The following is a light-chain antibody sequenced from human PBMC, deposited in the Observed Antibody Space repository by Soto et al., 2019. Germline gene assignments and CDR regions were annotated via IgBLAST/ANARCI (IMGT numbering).Light chain of an antibody. CDR1: QSVLYSSNNKNY. CDR3: QQYYRPPWP. Sequence: DIVMTQSPDSLAVSLGERATINCKSSQSVLYSSNNKNYLAWYQQKPGQPPKLLIYWASTRESGVPDRFSGSGSGTDFPLTLSSLQAEDVAVYYCQQYYRPPWPFGQGTKVEIK. J-gene: IGKJ1*01. V-gene: IGKV4-1*01. CDR2: WAS.